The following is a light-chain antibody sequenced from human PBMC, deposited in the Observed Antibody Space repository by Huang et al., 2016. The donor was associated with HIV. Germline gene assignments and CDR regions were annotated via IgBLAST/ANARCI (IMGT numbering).Light chain of an antibody. CDR1: QSISNW. CDR2: KAS. Sequence: DIQMTQSPSTLSASVGDRVTITGRASQSISNWLAWYQQKPGKAPKLLIYKASTLDSGVPSRFSGSGSGTEFTLTISSLQPDDFATYYCQQYLSFPYTFGQGTKLEIK. V-gene: IGKV1-5*03. CDR3: QQYLSFPYT. J-gene: IGKJ2*01.